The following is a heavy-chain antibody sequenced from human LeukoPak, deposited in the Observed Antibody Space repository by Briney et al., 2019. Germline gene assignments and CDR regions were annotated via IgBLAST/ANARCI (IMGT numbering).Heavy chain of an antibody. CDR2: IKGDGSDK. CDR1: GFTFSGYW. CDR3: SADGYNSPFDY. V-gene: IGHV3-7*01. D-gene: IGHD5-24*01. Sequence: PGGSLRLSCAASGFTFSGYWMSWVRQAPGKGLEWVANIKGDGSDKYYVDSVKGRFTISRDNAKNSLYLQMNSLRAGDTAVYYCSADGYNSPFDYWGQGTLVTVSS. J-gene: IGHJ4*02.